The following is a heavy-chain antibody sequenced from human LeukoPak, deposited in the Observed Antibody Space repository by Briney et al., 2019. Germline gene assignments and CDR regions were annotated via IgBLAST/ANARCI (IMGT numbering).Heavy chain of an antibody. CDR3: AKGSTPYSSSSKTYYFDY. D-gene: IGHD6-6*01. V-gene: IGHV3-9*03. J-gene: IGHJ4*02. CDR1: GFTFDDYA. Sequence: GGSLRLSCAASGFTFDDYAMHWVRQAPGKGLEWVSGISWNSGSIGYADSVKGRFTISRDNAKNSLYLQMNSLRAEDMALYYCAKGSTPYSSSSKTYYFDYWGQGTLVTVSS. CDR2: ISWNSGSI.